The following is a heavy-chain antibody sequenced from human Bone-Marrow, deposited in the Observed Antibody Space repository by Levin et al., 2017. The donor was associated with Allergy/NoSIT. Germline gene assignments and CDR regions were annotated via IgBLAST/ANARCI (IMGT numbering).Heavy chain of an antibody. CDR1: GSALSDLS. D-gene: IGHD2-15*01. J-gene: IGHJ5*02. CDR2: LDPEDFER. CDR3: ATTYCSGDRCYFSWFAP. V-gene: IGHV1-24*01. Sequence: GESLKISCKVVGSALSDLSIHWVRLLPGKGLEWMGGLDPEDFERIYAQKFQGRVTMTDDTSIDTSYMELRSLTSEDTAVYFCATTYCSGDRCYFSWFAPWGQGTLVTVSA.